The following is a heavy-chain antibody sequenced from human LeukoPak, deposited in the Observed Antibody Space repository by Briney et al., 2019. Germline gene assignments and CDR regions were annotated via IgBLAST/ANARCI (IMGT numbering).Heavy chain of an antibody. CDR3: ARQLYNVWFGELLPFDY. D-gene: IGHD3-10*01. J-gene: IGHJ4*02. Sequence: SETLSLTCTVSGGSISSSSYYWGWIRKPPGKGLEWIGSIYYSGSTYYNPSLKSRVTISVDTLKNQFSLKLSSVTAADTAVYYCARQLYNVWFGELLPFDYWGQGTLVTVSS. V-gene: IGHV4-39*01. CDR2: IYYSGST. CDR1: GGSISSSSYY.